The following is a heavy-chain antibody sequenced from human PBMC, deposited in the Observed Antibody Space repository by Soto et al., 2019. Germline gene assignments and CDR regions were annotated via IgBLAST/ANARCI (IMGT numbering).Heavy chain of an antibody. Sequence: QLQLQESGSGLVKPSQTLSLTCAVSGGSISSGGYSWSWIRQPPGKGLEWIGYIYHSGSTYYNPSLKSRVTISVDRSKNQFSLKLSSVTAADTAVYYCARGSHYYGSGSYGNFDYWGQGTLVTVSS. V-gene: IGHV4-30-2*01. D-gene: IGHD3-10*01. CDR2: IYHSGST. CDR1: GGSISSGGYS. CDR3: ARGSHYYGSGSYGNFDY. J-gene: IGHJ4*02.